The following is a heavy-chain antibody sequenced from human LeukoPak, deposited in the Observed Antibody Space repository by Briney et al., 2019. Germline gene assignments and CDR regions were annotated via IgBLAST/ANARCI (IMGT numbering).Heavy chain of an antibody. Sequence: PGGSLRLSCAASGFTFSSYAMSWVRQAPGKGLEWVSAISGSGGSTYYADSVKGRFTISRDNSKNTLYLQMNSLRAEDTAVYYCARDYYGSGSYYNAAFDYWGQGTLVTVSS. V-gene: IGHV3-23*01. CDR1: GFTFSSYA. J-gene: IGHJ4*02. CDR2: ISGSGGST. CDR3: ARDYYGSGSYYNAAFDY. D-gene: IGHD3-10*01.